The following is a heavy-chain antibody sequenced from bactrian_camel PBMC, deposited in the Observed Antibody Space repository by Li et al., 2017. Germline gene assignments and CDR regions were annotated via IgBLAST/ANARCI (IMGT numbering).Heavy chain of an antibody. CDR2: INFGGDMT. V-gene: IGHV3S40*01. J-gene: IGHJ4*01. D-gene: IGHD1*01. CDR1: GYTVSSNS. CDR3: AAEPVAPYDCYSGSWLSKRAPKDR. Sequence: DVQLVESGGGSVQAGGSLRLSCAASGYTVSSNSMGWFRQAPGKEREGVAAINFGGDMTYYADSVKGRFRISQEYGKNIVYLQMNSLQPDDTAMYYCAAEPVAPYDCYSGSWLSKRAPKDRWGQGTQVTVS.